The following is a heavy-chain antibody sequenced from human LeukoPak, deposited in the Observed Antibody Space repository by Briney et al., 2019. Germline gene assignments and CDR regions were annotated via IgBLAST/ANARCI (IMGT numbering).Heavy chain of an antibody. CDR2: IYYSGST. Sequence: PSETLSLTCTVSGGSISSGGYYWSWIRQHPGKGLEWIGYIYYSGSTYYNPSLKSRVTISVDTSKNQFSLKLSSVTAADTAVYYCARDPGGSSPYDYCGQGTLVTVSS. J-gene: IGHJ4*02. D-gene: IGHD1-26*01. CDR3: ARDPGGSSPYDY. CDR1: GGSISSGGYY. V-gene: IGHV4-31*03.